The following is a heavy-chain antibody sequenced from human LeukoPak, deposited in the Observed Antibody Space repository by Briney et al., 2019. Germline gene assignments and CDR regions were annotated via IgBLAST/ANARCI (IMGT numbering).Heavy chain of an antibody. D-gene: IGHD3-9*01. CDR3: ARVPLDILTDRPYGMDV. J-gene: IGHJ6*02. CDR1: GYTFTDHY. CDR2: VDPEEGEA. V-gene: IGHV1-69-2*01. Sequence: GASVKISCKASGYTFTDHYIHWVQQAPGKGLEWVGRVDPEEGEAISAQKFQGRVTISADTSTDTAYLELTSLRSDDTAVYYCARVPLDILTDRPYGMDVWGQGTTVTVSS.